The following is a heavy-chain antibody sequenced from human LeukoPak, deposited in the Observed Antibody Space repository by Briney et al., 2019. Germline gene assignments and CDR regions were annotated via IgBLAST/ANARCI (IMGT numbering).Heavy chain of an antibody. CDR3: ARLRAYGDYLSWYFDL. CDR1: GGSISSYY. V-gene: IGHV4-59*01. CDR2: IYYSGST. J-gene: IGHJ2*01. D-gene: IGHD4-17*01. Sequence: PSETLSLTCTVSGGSISSYYWSWIRQPPGKGLEWIGYIYYSGSTNYNHSLKSRVTISVATSKNQFSLKLSSVTAADTAVYYCARLRAYGDYLSWYFDLWGRGTLVTVSS.